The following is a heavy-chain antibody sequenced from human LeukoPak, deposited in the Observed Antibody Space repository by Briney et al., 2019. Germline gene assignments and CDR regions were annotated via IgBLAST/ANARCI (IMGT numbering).Heavy chain of an antibody. CDR2: IFTRGIT. J-gene: IGHJ4*02. D-gene: IGHD5-18*01. CDR3: AIHPVYSYGTVAY. CDR1: GGSISNYY. V-gene: IGHV4-4*07. Sequence: SETLSLTCAVSGGSISNYYRSWIRQAAGKGLEWIGRIFTRGITNYNPSLKRRVTTSVDTSNPQFSLNLSSVTSAATAVYYCAIHPVYSYGTVAYWGQGTLVTASS.